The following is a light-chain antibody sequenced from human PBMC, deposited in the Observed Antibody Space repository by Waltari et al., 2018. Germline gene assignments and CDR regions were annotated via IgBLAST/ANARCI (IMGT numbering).Light chain of an antibody. V-gene: IGKV4-1*01. CDR3: QQYYTTPCT. CDR2: WSS. Sequence: DIVLTHSPDSLALSLGERSSISCRSIKSVLSSTNSNNYFAWYQQRPGQPPKLLFYWSSTRVSGVPDRFDGSGSGTDFTLTISSLQAEDLAVYYCQQYYTTPCTFGQGTRLEIK. J-gene: IGKJ2*02. CDR1: KSVLSSTNSNNY.